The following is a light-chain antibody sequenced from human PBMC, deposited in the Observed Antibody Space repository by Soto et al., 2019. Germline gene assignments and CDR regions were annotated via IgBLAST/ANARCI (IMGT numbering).Light chain of an antibody. CDR2: DVT. Sequence: QSALTQPASVSGSPGQSITISCTGTSSDVGNYNLVSWYQQYPGKAPQLIIYDVTKRPLGVSDRFSGSKSGFTASLTISGLQPDDEADYYCCSCAGTSAFVIFGGGTKLTVL. V-gene: IGLV2-23*02. CDR1: SSDVGNYNL. J-gene: IGLJ2*01. CDR3: CSCAGTSAFVI.